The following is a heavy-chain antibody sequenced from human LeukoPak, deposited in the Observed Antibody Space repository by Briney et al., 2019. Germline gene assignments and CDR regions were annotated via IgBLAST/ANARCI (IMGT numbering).Heavy chain of an antibody. CDR3: ARDRYGSGSWHFDY. V-gene: IGHV4-61*02. J-gene: IGHJ4*02. D-gene: IGHD3-10*01. CDR2: IHTSGST. Sequence: SQTLSLTCTVSGGSISSGSYWSWIRQPAGKGLEWIGRIHTSGSTNYNPSLKSRVTISVDTSKNQFSLKLTSVTASDTAVYYCARDRYGSGSWHFDYWGQGTLVTVSS. CDR1: GGSISSGSY.